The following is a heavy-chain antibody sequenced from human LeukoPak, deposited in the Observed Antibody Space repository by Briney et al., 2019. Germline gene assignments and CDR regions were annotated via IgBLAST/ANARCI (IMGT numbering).Heavy chain of an antibody. D-gene: IGHD5/OR15-5a*01. Sequence: SETLSLTCTVSASSISRSSHHWGWIRQSPGKGLEWIGSIYSGRTTYYNPSLNNRVTISVVTSKNQFSLQLNSVTAADTSVYYCVRHDGRGGSTMGALDSWGQGSLVTVSS. CDR3: VRHDGRGGSTMGALDS. J-gene: IGHJ4*02. V-gene: IGHV4-39*01. CDR1: ASSISRSSHH. CDR2: IYSGRTT.